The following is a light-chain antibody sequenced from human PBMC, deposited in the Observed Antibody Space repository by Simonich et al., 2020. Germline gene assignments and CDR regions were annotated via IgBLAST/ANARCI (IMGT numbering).Light chain of an antibody. V-gene: IGKV3-15*01. CDR1: QSVSSN. Sequence: EIVMTQSPATLSVSPGERATLSCRASQSVSSNVAWYQQKPGQAPRLLIYGASTRATGIHARFSGSGSGTDFTLTISSLQAEDVAVYYCQQYYSTPSITFGQGTRLEIK. J-gene: IGKJ5*01. CDR3: QQYYSTPSIT. CDR2: GAS.